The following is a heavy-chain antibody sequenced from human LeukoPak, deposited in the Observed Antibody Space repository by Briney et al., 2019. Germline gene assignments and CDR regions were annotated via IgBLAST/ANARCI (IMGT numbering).Heavy chain of an antibody. Sequence: GGSLRLSCAASGFTFSSYAMHWVRQAPGKGLEWVSVISYDGSNKYYADSVRGRFTISRDNSKNTLYLQMNSLKTEDTAVYYCSTTYYYDSSEGYWGQGTLVTVSS. J-gene: IGHJ4*02. CDR2: ISYDGSNK. CDR1: GFTFSSYA. D-gene: IGHD3-22*01. V-gene: IGHV3-30-3*01. CDR3: STTYYYDSSEGY.